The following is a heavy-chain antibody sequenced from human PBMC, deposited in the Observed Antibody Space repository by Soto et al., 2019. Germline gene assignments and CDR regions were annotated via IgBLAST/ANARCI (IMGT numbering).Heavy chain of an antibody. J-gene: IGHJ4*02. D-gene: IGHD6-19*01. CDR3: ARAFWTVAGTRYFDY. CDR1: GFTFSSYA. CDR2: MSGSGGST. V-gene: IGHV3-23*01. Sequence: GGSLRLSCGASGFTFSSYAMSWVRQAPGKGLEWVSVMSGSGGSTYYADSVKGRFTISRDNSKNTLYLQMNSLRAEDTAVYYCARAFWTVAGTRYFDYWVQGTLVTVS.